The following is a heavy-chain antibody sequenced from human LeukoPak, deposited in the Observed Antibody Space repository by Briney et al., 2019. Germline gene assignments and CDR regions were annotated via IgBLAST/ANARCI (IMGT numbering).Heavy chain of an antibody. CDR3: ARGPRNDP. Sequence: GASVKVSCKPSGYPFTTWGINWVGQAAGQGLEWMGWVHPNSGNTAYAQKFQGRVTMTRDTSISTAYMELSGLRFDDTAVYFCARGPRNDPWGQGTLVTVSS. D-gene: IGHD1-14*01. V-gene: IGHV1-8*01. CDR1: GYPFTTWG. J-gene: IGHJ5*02. CDR2: VHPNSGNT.